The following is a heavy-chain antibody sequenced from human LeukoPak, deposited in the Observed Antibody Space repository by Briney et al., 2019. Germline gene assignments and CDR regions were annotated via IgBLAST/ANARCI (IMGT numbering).Heavy chain of an antibody. CDR3: ARDGGYSGHH. D-gene: IGHD5-12*01. V-gene: IGHV1-46*01. J-gene: IGHJ5*02. Sequence: ASVKVSCKASGYTFASYYMRWVRQAPGQGLEWLGIINTGGGSTTCAQKIPGRLTMTRDTYTSRVYMDVSTLRSEDTGVYYCARDGGYSGHHWGQGTLVTVSS. CDR1: GYTFASYY. CDR2: INTGGGST.